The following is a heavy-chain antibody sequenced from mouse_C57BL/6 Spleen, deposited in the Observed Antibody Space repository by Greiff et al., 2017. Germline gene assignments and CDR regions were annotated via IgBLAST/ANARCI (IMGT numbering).Heavy chain of an antibody. CDR1: GYAFSSSW. CDR3: ARTTGYGNSWYFDV. D-gene: IGHD2-1*01. J-gene: IGHJ1*03. CDR2: IYPGDGDT. Sequence: QVQLQQSGPELVKPGASVKISCKASGYAFSSSWMNWVKQRPGEGLEWIGRIYPGDGDTNYNGKFKGKATLTADKASSTAYMQLSSRTSEDSAVYVCARTTGYGNSWYFDVWGTGTTVTVSS. V-gene: IGHV1-82*01.